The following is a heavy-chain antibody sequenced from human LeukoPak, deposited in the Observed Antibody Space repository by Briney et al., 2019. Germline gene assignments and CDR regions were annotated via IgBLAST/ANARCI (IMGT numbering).Heavy chain of an antibody. D-gene: IGHD3-22*01. V-gene: IGHV3-30*03. CDR2: ISYDGSNK. CDR1: GFSFSSYG. Sequence: PGGSLRLSCAASGFSFSSYGIHWVRQAPGKGLEWVAVISYDGSNKYYADSVKGRFTISRDTSKDTLYLQMDSLRAEDTAVYYCASGDTTDYSGDAFNIWGQGTMVTVSS. CDR3: ASGDTTDYSGDAFNI. J-gene: IGHJ3*02.